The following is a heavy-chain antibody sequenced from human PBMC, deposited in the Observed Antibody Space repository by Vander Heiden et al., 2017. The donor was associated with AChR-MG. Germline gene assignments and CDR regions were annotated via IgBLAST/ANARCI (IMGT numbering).Heavy chain of an antibody. D-gene: IGHD3-3*01. CDR1: GGTFFRYA. J-gene: IGHJ5*01. CDR3: ARTHDFWGRNWFDS. CDR2: IIPRFGTP. V-gene: IGHV1-69*01. Sequence: QVPLVQSGAEGTKPVSSVKVSGMASGGTFFRYAISWVRQGTGQGLEWMGGIIPRFGTPDYGQKFQGRVTITADESTSTAYMELSSRTSEDTAIYYCARTHDFWGRNWFDSWGQGTLVTVSS.